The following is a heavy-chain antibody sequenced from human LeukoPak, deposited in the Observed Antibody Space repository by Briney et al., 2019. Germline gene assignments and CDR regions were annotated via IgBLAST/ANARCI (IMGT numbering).Heavy chain of an antibody. CDR1: GGSISSYY. J-gene: IGHJ6*02. V-gene: IGHV4-59*01. D-gene: IGHD2-15*01. CDR2: IYYSGST. CDR3: ARSFRYTPYGMDV. Sequence: PSETLSLTCTVSGGSISSYYWSWIRQPPGKGLEWIGYIYYSGSTNHHPSLKSRVPISVDPSKNHSSLPLSSVTAADPAVYYCARSFRYTPYGMDVWGQGTTVTVSS.